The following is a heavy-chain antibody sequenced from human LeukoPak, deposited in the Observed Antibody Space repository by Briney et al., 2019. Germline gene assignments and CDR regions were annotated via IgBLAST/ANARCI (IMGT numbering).Heavy chain of an antibody. Sequence: GGSLRLSCAASGFTFSTYGMHWVRQAPGKGLEWVAFIRYDGSYKYYADSVKGRFTISRDNSKNTLYLQMNGLRAEDTAVYYCAKLVGAHPFDYWGQGTLVTVSS. CDR2: IRYDGSYK. D-gene: IGHD1-26*01. CDR3: AKLVGAHPFDY. CDR1: GFTFSTYG. V-gene: IGHV3-30*02. J-gene: IGHJ4*02.